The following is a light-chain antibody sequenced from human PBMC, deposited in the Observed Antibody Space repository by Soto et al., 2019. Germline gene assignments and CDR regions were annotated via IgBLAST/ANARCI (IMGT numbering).Light chain of an antibody. Sequence: QPVLTQSASASASVGSSVKLTCTLSSGHSSYAIAWHQQQPEKGPRYLMKLDSDGSHTKGDAIPDRFSGSSSGAERYLTISSLQSEDEADYYCQTWGTGIHVVFGGGTKVTV. V-gene: IGLV4-69*01. CDR3: QTWGTGIHVV. J-gene: IGLJ2*01. CDR2: LDSDGSH. CDR1: SGHSSYA.